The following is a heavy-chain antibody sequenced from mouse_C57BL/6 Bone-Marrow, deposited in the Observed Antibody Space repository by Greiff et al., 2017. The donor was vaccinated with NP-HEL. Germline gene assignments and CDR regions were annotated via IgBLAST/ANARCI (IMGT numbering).Heavy chain of an antibody. CDR1: GYTFTDYE. CDR2: IGPETGGT. J-gene: IGHJ3*01. CDR3: TRSDDGYYRYWFAY. Sequence: QVQLQQSGAELVRPGASVTLSCKASGYTFTDYEMHWVKQTPVHGLEWIGAIGPETGGTAYNQKFKGKAILTADKSSSTAYMELRSLTSEDSAVYYCTRSDDGYYRYWFAYWGQGTLVTVSA. D-gene: IGHD2-3*01. V-gene: IGHV1-15*01.